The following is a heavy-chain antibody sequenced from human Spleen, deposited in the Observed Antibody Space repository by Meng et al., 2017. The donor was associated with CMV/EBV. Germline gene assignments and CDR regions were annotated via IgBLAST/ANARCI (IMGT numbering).Heavy chain of an antibody. CDR3: ARPMNNVVIRYFDS. CDR2: INPGDGTT. V-gene: IGHV1-46*01. CDR1: GYTFTSYY. J-gene: IGHJ4*02. Sequence: ASVKVSCKASGYTFTSYYMHWVRQAPGQGLEWMGIINPGDGTTSYAQKFKGRVTMTSDTSTSTDYMELSSLRSEDTAVYYCARPMNNVVIRYFDSWGLGTLVTVPQ. D-gene: IGHD2-21*01.